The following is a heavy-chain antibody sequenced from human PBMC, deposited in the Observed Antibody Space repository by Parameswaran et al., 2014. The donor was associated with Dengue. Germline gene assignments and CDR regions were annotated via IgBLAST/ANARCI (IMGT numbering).Heavy chain of an antibody. CDR3: ARDRFGSGSFLFDY. D-gene: IGHD3-10*01. J-gene: IGHJ4*02. CDR2: IYYSGST. V-gene: IGHV4-59*01. Sequence: WIRQPPGKGLEWIGYIYYSGSTNYNPSLKSRVTISVDTSKNQFSPKLSSVTAADTAVYYCARDRFGSGSFLFDYWGQGTLVTVSS.